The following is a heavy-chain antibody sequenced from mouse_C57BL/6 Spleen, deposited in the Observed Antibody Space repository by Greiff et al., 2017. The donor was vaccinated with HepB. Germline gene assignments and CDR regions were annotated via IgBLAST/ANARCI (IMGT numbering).Heavy chain of an antibody. Sequence: EVQLQQSGPELVKPGASVKIPCKASGYTFTDYNMDWVKQSHGKSLEWIGDINPNNGGTIYNQKFKGKATLTVDKSSSTAYMELRSLTSEDTAVYYCARGDYYGSSPHYAMDYWGQGTSVTVSS. CDR1: GYTFTDYN. CDR2: INPNNGGT. V-gene: IGHV1-18*01. CDR3: ARGDYYGSSPHYAMDY. D-gene: IGHD1-1*01. J-gene: IGHJ4*01.